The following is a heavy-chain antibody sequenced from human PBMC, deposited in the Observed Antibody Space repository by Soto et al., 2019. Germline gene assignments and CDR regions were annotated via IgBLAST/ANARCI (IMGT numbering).Heavy chain of an antibody. CDR3: ARDSSTALFDY. J-gene: IGHJ4*02. CDR1: GCSISSYY. D-gene: IGHD4-4*01. V-gene: IGHV4-59*01. Sequence: PSETLSLTCTVSGCSISSYYWSWIRQPPGKGLEWIGYIYYSGSTNYNPSLKSRVTISVDTSKNQFSLKLSSVTAADTAVYYCARDSSTALFDYWGQGTLVTVSS. CDR2: IYYSGST.